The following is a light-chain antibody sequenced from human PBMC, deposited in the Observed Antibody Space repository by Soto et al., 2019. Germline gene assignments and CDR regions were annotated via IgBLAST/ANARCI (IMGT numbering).Light chain of an antibody. Sequence: QSALTQPRSVSGSPGQSVTISCTGTSSDVGGYNYVSWYQHDPGKAPKLMISDVSKRPSGVPDRFSGSKSGNTASLTIPGLQAEDEADYYCCSYAGSYSRVFGGGTKVTVL. CDR2: DVS. CDR3: CSYAGSYSRV. CDR1: SSDVGGYNY. J-gene: IGLJ3*02. V-gene: IGLV2-11*01.